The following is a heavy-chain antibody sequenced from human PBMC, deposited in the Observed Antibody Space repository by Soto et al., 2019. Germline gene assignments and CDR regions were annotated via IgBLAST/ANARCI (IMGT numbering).Heavy chain of an antibody. V-gene: IGHV4-31*03. CDR1: GGSISSGGCY. CDR2: IYYSGST. J-gene: IGHJ6*02. Sequence: SETLSLTCTVSGGSISSGGCYWSWIRQHPGKGLEWIGYIYYSGSTYYNPSLKSRVTISVDTSKNQFSLKLSSVTAADTAVYYCASYSYYDFWSGSGVDVWGQGTTVTVSS. D-gene: IGHD3-3*01. CDR3: ASYSYYDFWSGSGVDV.